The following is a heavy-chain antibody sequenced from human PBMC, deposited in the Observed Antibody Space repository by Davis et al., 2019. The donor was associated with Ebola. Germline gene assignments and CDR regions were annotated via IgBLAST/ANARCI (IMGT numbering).Heavy chain of an antibody. Sequence: PSETMSLTCAVYGGSFSGYYWSWIRQPPGKGLEWIGEINHSGSTNYNPSLKSRVTISVDTSKNQFSLKLSSVTAADTAVYYCAISDTAMVQFDYYYGMDVWGQGTTVTVSS. CDR1: GGSFSGYY. D-gene: IGHD5-18*01. CDR3: AISDTAMVQFDYYYGMDV. J-gene: IGHJ6*02. CDR2: INHSGST. V-gene: IGHV4-34*01.